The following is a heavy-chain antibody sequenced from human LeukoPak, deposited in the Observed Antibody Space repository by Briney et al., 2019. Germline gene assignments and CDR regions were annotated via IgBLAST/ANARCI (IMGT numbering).Heavy chain of an antibody. CDR2: IWQDGSEQ. D-gene: IGHD3-3*01. CDR1: GFTFSNYW. V-gene: IGHV3-7*03. CDR3: AKDGAQGDDFWSGYYFDY. Sequence: GGSLRLSCAASGFTFSNYWMTWVRQAPGKGLEWVASIWQDGSEQYYVDSVKGRFTISRDNAKNSLYLQMNSLRAEDMALYYCAKDGAQGDDFWSGYYFDYWGQGTLVTVSS. J-gene: IGHJ4*02.